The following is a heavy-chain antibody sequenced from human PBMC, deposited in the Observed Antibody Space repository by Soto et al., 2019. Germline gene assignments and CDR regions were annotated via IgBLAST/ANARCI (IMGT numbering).Heavy chain of an antibody. CDR2: INHSGST. CDR3: ARGGRFRLLWPFAP. D-gene: IGHD2-21*01. CDR1: GGSFSGYY. V-gene: IGHV4-34*01. J-gene: IGHJ5*02. Sequence: QVQLQQWGAGLLKPSETLSLTCAVYGGSFSGYYWSWIRQPPGKGLEWIGKINHSGSTNYHPSLKSRVTISVATAKTQFSLKLSSVTAADTAVYYWARGGRFRLLWPFAPWGQGTLVTVSS.